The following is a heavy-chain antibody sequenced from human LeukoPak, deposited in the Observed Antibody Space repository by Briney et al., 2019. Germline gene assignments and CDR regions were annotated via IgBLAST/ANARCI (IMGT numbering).Heavy chain of an antibody. CDR1: GYTFTGYY. CDR2: INPSSGGT. J-gene: IGHJ5*02. D-gene: IGHD2-21*02. Sequence: ASVKVSCKASGYTFTGYYMHWVRQAPGQGLEWMGWINPSSGGTNYAQKFQGRVTMTRDTSISTAYMELSRLISDDTAVYYCARHMTAANNWFDPWGQGTLVTVPS. CDR3: ARHMTAANNWFDP. V-gene: IGHV1-2*02.